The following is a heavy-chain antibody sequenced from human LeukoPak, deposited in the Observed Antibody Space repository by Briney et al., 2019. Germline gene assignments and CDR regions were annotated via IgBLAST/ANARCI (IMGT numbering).Heavy chain of an antibody. D-gene: IGHD3-16*01. CDR3: ARGGSRLTTAGDLDY. CDR2: IYYSGST. CDR1: GGSISSSRYY. Sequence: PSETLSLTCTVSGGSISSSRYYWGWIRQPPGKGLEWIGSIYYSGSTYYNPSLKSRVTTSVDTSRNQFSLKLSSVTAADTAVYYCARGGSRLTTAGDLDYWGQGTLVTVSS. V-gene: IGHV4-39*01. J-gene: IGHJ4*02.